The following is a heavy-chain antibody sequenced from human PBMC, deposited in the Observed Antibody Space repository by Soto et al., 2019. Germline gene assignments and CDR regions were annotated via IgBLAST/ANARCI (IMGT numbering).Heavy chain of an antibody. J-gene: IGHJ6*02. CDR2: ISGSGGST. CDR1: GFTFSSYA. Sequence: AVGSLRVSCAASGFTFSSYAMSWVRQAPGKGLEWVSAISGSGGSTYYADSVKGRFTISRDNSKNTLYLQMNSLRAEDTAVYYCAKGFRGGMDVWGQGTTVTVSS. V-gene: IGHV3-23*01. CDR3: AKGFRGGMDV.